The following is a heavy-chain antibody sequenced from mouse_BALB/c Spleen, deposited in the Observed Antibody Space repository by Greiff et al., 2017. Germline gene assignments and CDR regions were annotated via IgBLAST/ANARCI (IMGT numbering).Heavy chain of an antibody. V-gene: IGHV2-9-2*01. Sequence: VQLVESGPGLVAPSQSLSITCTVSGFSLTSYDISWIRQPPGKGLEWLGVIWTGGGTNYNSAFMSRLSISKDNSKSQVFLKMNSLQTDDTAIYYCVRSSMITTPWYFDVWGAGTTVTVSS. CDR3: VRSSMITTPWYFDV. J-gene: IGHJ1*01. CDR1: GFSLTSYD. CDR2: IWTGGGT. D-gene: IGHD2-4*01.